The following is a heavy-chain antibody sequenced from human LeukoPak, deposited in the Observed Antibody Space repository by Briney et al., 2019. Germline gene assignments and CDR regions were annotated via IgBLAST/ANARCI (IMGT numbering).Heavy chain of an antibody. J-gene: IGHJ4*02. CDR2: ISSSGSTI. V-gene: IGHV3-48*03. D-gene: IGHD3-16*01. CDR3: ARVFTGGYYFDY. CDR1: GFTFSSYE. Sequence: PGGSLRLSCAASGFTFSSYEMNWVRQAPGKGLEWVSYISSSGSTIYYADSVKGRFTISRDNAKNSLYLQMNSLRAEDTAVYYYARVFTGGYYFDYWGQGTLVTVSS.